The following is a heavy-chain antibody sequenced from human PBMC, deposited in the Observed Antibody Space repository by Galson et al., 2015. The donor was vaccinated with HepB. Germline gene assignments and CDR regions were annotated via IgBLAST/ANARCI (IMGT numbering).Heavy chain of an antibody. CDR1: GFTFSTNV. D-gene: IGHD6-19*01. V-gene: IGHV3-30*18. CDR3: AKDYSSGWDLGH. J-gene: IGHJ5*02. Sequence: LRLSCAASGFTFSTNVMHWVRQAPGKGLEWVAVISYDGNTQYYADSVKGRFTLSRDNSKNTLSLQMNSLKPEGTAIYYCAKDYSSGWDLGHWGQGTLVTVSS. CDR2: ISYDGNTQ.